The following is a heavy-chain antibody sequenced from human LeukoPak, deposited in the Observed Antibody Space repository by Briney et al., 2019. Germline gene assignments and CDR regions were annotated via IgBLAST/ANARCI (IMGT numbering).Heavy chain of an antibody. D-gene: IGHD5-18*01. CDR1: GFTFSSYA. Sequence: GGSLRLPCAASGFTFSSYAMSWVRQAPGKGLEWVSAISGSGGSTYYADSVKGRFTISRDNSKNTLYLQMNSLRAEDTAVYYCAKAGGYSYGYLYYYGMDVWGQGTTVTVSS. CDR3: AKAGGYSYGYLYYYGMDV. V-gene: IGHV3-23*01. CDR2: ISGSGGST. J-gene: IGHJ6*02.